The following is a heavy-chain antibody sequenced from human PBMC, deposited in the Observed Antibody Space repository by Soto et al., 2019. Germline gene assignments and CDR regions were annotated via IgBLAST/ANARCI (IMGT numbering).Heavy chain of an antibody. Sequence: VFLRLYFAASGFSFSSYGMNWVRQAPGKGLEWVSYISSSSSIIYYADSVKGRFTISRDNAKNSLYLQMNSLRDEDTAVYYCARDGRDCTDGVCYFHQWGQRTLVTVSS. D-gene: IGHD2-8*01. CDR3: ARDGRDCTDGVCYFHQ. J-gene: IGHJ1*01. CDR1: GFSFSSYG. CDR2: ISSSSSII. V-gene: IGHV3-48*02.